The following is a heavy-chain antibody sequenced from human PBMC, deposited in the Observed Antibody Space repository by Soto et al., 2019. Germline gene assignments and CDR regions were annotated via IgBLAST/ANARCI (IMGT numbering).Heavy chain of an antibody. CDR1: GGSFTCYY. CDR2: MNKSGST. CDR3: ARGXYYGSGSYYSYYYGMDV. D-gene: IGHD3-10*01. J-gene: IGHJ6*02. V-gene: IGHV4-34*01. Sequence: PSETLSLTCPVYGGSFTCYYWSWIRQLPGKGLERTGEMNKSGSTNYNPSLKSRVTISVDTSKNQFSLKLSSVTAADTAVYYCARGXYYGSGSYYSYYYGMDVWGPGTTVTVSS.